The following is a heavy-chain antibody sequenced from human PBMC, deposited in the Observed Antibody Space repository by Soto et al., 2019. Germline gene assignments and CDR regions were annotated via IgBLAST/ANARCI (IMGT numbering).Heavy chain of an antibody. Sequence: PSETLYLTCTVSGVSISSSSYYWGWIRQPPGKGLEWIGSIYYSGSTYYNPSLKSRVTISVDTSKNQFSLKLSSVTAADTAVYYCARNFYDILTGYFQRPYYYYMDVWGKGTTVTVSS. CDR3: ARNFYDILTGYFQRPYYYYMDV. D-gene: IGHD3-9*01. J-gene: IGHJ6*03. V-gene: IGHV4-39*01. CDR1: GVSISSSSYY. CDR2: IYYSGST.